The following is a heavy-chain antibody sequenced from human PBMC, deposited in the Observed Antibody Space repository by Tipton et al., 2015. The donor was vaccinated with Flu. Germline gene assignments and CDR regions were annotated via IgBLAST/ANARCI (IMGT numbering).Heavy chain of an antibody. CDR3: AKEGSGGDYVGGYPDY. CDR1: GFTFDDYT. J-gene: IGHJ4*02. D-gene: IGHD4-17*01. V-gene: IGHV3-43*01. CDR2: ISWDGGST. Sequence: GSLRLSCAASGFTFDDYTMHWVRQAPGKGLEWVSLISWDGGSTYYADSVKGRFTISRDNSKNSLYLQMNSLRTEDTALYYCAKEGSGGDYVGGYPDYWGQGTLVTVSS.